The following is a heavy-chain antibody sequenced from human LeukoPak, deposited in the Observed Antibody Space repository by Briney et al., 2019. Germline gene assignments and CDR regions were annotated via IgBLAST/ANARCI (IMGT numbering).Heavy chain of an antibody. CDR3: ARVPRSYYYYYYMDV. Sequence: SETLSLTCTVSGGSISGGSYYWNWIRQPAGKGLEWIGRIYTSGSTNYNPSLKSRVTISVDTSKNQFSLKLSSVTAADTAVYYCARVPRSYYYYYYMDVWGKGTTVTVSS. V-gene: IGHV4-61*02. J-gene: IGHJ6*03. CDR1: GGSISGGSYY. CDR2: IYTSGST.